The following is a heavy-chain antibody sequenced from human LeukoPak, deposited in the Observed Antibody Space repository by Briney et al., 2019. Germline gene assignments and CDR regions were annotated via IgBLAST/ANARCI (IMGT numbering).Heavy chain of an antibody. Sequence: SGPTLVKPTQTLTLTCTFSGFSLSTSGMCVSWIRQPPGKALEWLARIDWDDDKYYSTSLKPRLTISKDTSKNQVVLTMTNMDPVDTATYYCARLYYDSSGYLSFDPWGQGTLVTVSS. J-gene: IGHJ5*02. D-gene: IGHD3-22*01. CDR1: GFSLSTSGMC. CDR2: IDWDDDK. V-gene: IGHV2-70*11. CDR3: ARLYYDSSGYLSFDP.